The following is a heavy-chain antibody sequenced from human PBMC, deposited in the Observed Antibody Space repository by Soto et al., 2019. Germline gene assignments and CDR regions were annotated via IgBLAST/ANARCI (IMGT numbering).Heavy chain of an antibody. J-gene: IGHJ4*02. CDR1: GVSITPYY. Sequence: PSETLSLTCTVSGVSITPYYWTWIRHPPGKGLEWIGYVYYTGNTYYNPSLKSRVTISLDTSKNQVSLRLKSVTAADTAVYYCAREQYNWKLWGQGTLVTVSS. D-gene: IGHD1-20*01. CDR2: VYYTGNT. CDR3: AREQYNWKL. V-gene: IGHV4-59*01.